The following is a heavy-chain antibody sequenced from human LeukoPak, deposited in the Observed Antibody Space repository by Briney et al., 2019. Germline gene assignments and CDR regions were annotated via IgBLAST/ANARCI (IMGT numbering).Heavy chain of an antibody. Sequence: SETLSLTCTVSGGSISSYYWSWIRQPPGKGLEWIGEINHSGSTNYNPSLKSRVTISVDTSKNQFSLKLSSVTAADTAVYYCARPLESSGSYFDAFDIWGQGTMVTVSS. CDR3: ARPLESSGSYFDAFDI. D-gene: IGHD1-26*01. CDR1: GGSISSYY. V-gene: IGHV4-34*01. J-gene: IGHJ3*02. CDR2: INHSGST.